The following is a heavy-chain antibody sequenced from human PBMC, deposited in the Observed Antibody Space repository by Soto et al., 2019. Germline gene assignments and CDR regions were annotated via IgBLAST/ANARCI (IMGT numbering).Heavy chain of an antibody. CDR2: ISYDGSNK. V-gene: IGHV3-30*18. D-gene: IGHD3-10*01. Sequence: QVQLVESGGGVVQPGRSLRLSCAASGFTFSSYGMHWVRQAPGKGLEWVAVISYDGSNKYYADSVKGQFTISRDNSKTTVYLQMNSLKAAATAVDYGGKDHLRGVRGVITYYYGMDVWGQGTTVTVSS. J-gene: IGHJ6*02. CDR3: GKDHLRGVRGVITYYYGMDV. CDR1: GFTFSSYG.